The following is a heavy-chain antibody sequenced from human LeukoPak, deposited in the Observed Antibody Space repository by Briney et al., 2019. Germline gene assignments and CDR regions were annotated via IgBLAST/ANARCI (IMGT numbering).Heavy chain of an antibody. Sequence: GGSLRLSCAASGFTFNSFFLNWVRRTPGRELEWLACISQDGSETFYMDSVRGRFTISRDNTKNSLYLQMDSLRAEDTAVYFCVRDLGHSRHYFEYWGQGALVTVSS. V-gene: IGHV3-7*01. CDR3: VRDLGHSRHYFEY. CDR2: ISQDGSET. CDR1: GFTFNSFF. D-gene: IGHD7-27*01. J-gene: IGHJ4*02.